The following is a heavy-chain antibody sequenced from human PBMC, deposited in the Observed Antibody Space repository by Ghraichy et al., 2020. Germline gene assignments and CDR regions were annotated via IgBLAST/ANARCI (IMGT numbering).Heavy chain of an antibody. J-gene: IGHJ3*02. Sequence: GGSLRLSCAASGFTFSSYAMSWVRQAPGKGLEWVSAISGSGGSTYYADSVKGRFTISRDNSKNTLYLQMNSLRAEDTAVYYCANPARPTMIVHKAAFDIWGQGTMVTVSS. CDR1: GFTFSSYA. V-gene: IGHV3-23*01. D-gene: IGHD3-22*01. CDR3: ANPARPTMIVHKAAFDI. CDR2: ISGSGGST.